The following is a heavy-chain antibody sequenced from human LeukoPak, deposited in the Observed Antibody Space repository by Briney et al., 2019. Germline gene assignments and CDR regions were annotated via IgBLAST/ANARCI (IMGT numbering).Heavy chain of an antibody. V-gene: IGHV4-4*02. CDR3: AAAAVAVDY. D-gene: IGHD6-19*01. CDR1: GFTFSSYAM. Sequence: KAGGSLRLSCAASGFTFSSYAMSWVRQAPGKGLEWIGEIYHSGSTNYSPSLKSRITISVDKSKNHFSLKLTSVTAADTAIYYCAAAAVAVDYWGQGTLVTVSS. J-gene: IGHJ4*02. CDR2: IYHSGST.